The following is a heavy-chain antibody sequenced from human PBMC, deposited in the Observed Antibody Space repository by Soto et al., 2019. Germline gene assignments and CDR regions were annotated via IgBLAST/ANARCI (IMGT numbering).Heavy chain of an antibody. CDR3: SHRGYGDFPRDNWFDP. J-gene: IGHJ5*02. D-gene: IGHD4-17*01. V-gene: IGHV2-5*01. CDR1: GFSLSTGGRG. Sequence: QITLKESGPTLVKPTQALTLTCSFSGFSLSTGGRGVGWIRQPPEKALEWLAVIYWNDDKRFSPSLKSRLTITMDTTKNQVVLIMTNMAPVDTATYYCSHRGYGDFPRDNWFDPWGQGTLVTVSS. CDR2: IYWNDDK.